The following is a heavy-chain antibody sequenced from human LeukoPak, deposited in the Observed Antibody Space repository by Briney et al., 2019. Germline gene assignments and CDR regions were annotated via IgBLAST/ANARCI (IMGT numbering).Heavy chain of an antibody. J-gene: IGHJ4*02. CDR3: ARAYGDSY. Sequence: ASETLSLTCTVSGGSISSYYWSWIRQPPGKGLEWIGYIYYSGSTNYNPSLKSRVTISVHTSKNQFSLKLSSVTAADTAVYYCARAYGDSYWGQGTLVTVSS. V-gene: IGHV4-59*01. D-gene: IGHD4-17*01. CDR1: GGSISSYY. CDR2: IYYSGST.